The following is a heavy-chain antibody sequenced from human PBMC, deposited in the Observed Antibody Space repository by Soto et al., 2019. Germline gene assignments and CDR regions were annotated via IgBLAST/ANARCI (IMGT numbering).Heavy chain of an antibody. V-gene: IGHV4-61*01. Sequence: PSETLSLTCTVSGGSVSSGSYYWSWIRQPPGKGLEWIGYIYYSGSTNYNPSLKSRVTISVDTSKNQFSLKLSSVTAADTAVYYCARGSSGYYLVFDYWGQGTLVTVSS. CDR1: GGSVSSGSYY. CDR3: ARGSSGYYLVFDY. CDR2: IYYSGST. D-gene: IGHD3-22*01. J-gene: IGHJ4*02.